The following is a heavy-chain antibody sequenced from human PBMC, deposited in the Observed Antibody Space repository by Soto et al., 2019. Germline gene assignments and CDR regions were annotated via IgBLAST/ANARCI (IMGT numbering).Heavy chain of an antibody. CDR3: ARDRSYYYGSGSYNIFDY. J-gene: IGHJ4*02. CDR1: GGSVSSGSYY. V-gene: IGHV4-61*01. Sequence: SETLSLTCTVSGGSVSSGSYYWSWIRQPPGKGLEWIGYIYYSGSTNYNPSLKSRVTISVDTSKNQFSLKLSSVTAADTAVYYCARDRSYYYGSGSYNIFDYWGQGTLVTVSS. CDR2: IYYSGST. D-gene: IGHD3-10*01.